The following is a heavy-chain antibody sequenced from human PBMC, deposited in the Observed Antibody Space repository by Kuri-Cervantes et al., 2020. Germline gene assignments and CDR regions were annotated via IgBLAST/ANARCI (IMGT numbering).Heavy chain of an antibody. V-gene: IGHV1-2*02. J-gene: IGHJ3*02. CDR2: INPNNGDT. Sequence: ASVKVSCKASGYTFTDYYIHWVRQAPGQGLEWMGWINPNNGDTNYAQKFQGRVTMTRDTSISTAYMELNRLTSDDTAVYYCARTAPVAFDAFEIWGQGTMVTVSS. D-gene: IGHD2-21*01. CDR1: GYTFTDYY. CDR3: ARTAPVAFDAFEI.